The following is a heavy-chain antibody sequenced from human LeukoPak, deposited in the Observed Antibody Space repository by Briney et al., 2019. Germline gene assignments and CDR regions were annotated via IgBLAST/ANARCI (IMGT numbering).Heavy chain of an antibody. J-gene: IGHJ6*03. D-gene: IGHD3-9*01. V-gene: IGHV1-69*13. Sequence: GASVKVSCKASGGTFSSYAISWVRQAPGQGLEWMGGIIPIFGTANYAQKFQGRVTITADESTSTAYMELSSLRSEDTAVYYCARDRRGNYDILTGYHMGFPSYYYYMDVWGKGTAVTVSS. CDR3: ARDRRGNYDILTGYHMGFPSYYYYMDV. CDR1: GGTFSSYA. CDR2: IIPIFGTA.